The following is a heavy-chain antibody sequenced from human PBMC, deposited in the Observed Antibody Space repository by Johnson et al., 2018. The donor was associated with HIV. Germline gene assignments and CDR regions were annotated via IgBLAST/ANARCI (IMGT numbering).Heavy chain of an antibody. CDR2: IKQDGSEK. J-gene: IGHJ3*02. CDR3: ARGSSGSWDAFDI. V-gene: IGHV3-7*03. Sequence: VQLVESGGGVVQPGGSLRLSCAASRFTFSNYDMHWVRQAPGKGLAWVANIKQDGSEKYYVDSVKGRFTISRDNAKHSLYLQMNSLRAEDTAVYYCARGSSGSWDAFDIWGQGTMVTVSS. D-gene: IGHD1-26*01. CDR1: RFTFSNYD.